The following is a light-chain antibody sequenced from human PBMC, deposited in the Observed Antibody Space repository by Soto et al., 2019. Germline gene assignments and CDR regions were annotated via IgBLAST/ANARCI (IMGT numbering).Light chain of an antibody. CDR3: LQDYNYPHT. CDR1: QGIRND. Sequence: AIQMTQSPSSLSASVGDRVTITCRASQGIRNDLGWYQQKPGKAPKLLIYAASSLKSGVPSRFRGSGSGTDFTLTISSLQPEDFATYYCLQDYNYPHTFGQWTKLEIK. V-gene: IGKV1-6*01. CDR2: AAS. J-gene: IGKJ2*01.